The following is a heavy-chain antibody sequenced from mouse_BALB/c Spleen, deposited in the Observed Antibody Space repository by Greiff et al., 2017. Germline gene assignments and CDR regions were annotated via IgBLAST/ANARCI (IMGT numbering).Heavy chain of an antibody. CDR3: ARDDGY. D-gene: IGHD2-3*01. J-gene: IGHJ3*01. CDR2: INPGSGGT. Sequence: QVQLQQSGAELVRPGTSVKVSCKASGYAFTNYLIEWVKQRPGQGLEWIGVINPGSGGTNYNEKFKGKATLTADKSSSTAYMQLSSLTSDDSAVFFCARDDGYWGQGTLVTVSA. CDR1: GYAFTNYL. V-gene: IGHV1-54*01.